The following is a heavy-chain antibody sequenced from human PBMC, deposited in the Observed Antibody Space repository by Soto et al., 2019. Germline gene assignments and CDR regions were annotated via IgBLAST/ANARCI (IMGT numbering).Heavy chain of an antibody. CDR3: ARTYSSSSVVDY. D-gene: IGHD6-6*01. J-gene: IGHJ4*02. CDR1: GFTFSSYG. Sequence: QVQLVESGGGVVQPGRSLRLSCAASGFTFSSYGMHWVLQAPGKGLEWVAVIWFDGSNKYYADSVKGRFTISRDNSKNTLYLQMNSLRAEDTAVYYCARTYSSSSVVDYWGQGTLVTVSS. CDR2: IWFDGSNK. V-gene: IGHV3-33*01.